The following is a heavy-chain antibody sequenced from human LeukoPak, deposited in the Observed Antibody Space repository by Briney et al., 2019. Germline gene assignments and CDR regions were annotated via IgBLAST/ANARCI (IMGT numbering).Heavy chain of an antibody. V-gene: IGHV1-3*01. CDR3: ARDKVAGTMDY. CDR1: GYTFTSYA. Sequence: ASVKVSCKASGYTFTSYAMHWVRQAPGQRLEWMGWINAGNGNTKYSQKFQGRVTITRDTSASTAYMELSSLRSEDTAVCYCARDKVAGTMDYWGQGTLVTVSS. CDR2: INAGNGNT. J-gene: IGHJ4*02. D-gene: IGHD6-19*01.